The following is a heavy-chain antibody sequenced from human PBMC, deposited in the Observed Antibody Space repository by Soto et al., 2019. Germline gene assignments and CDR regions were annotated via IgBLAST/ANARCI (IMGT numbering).Heavy chain of an antibody. CDR1: GFTFTTYW. D-gene: IGHD4-17*01. J-gene: IGHJ1*01. CDR3: ARDMNTVTTAYFHH. Sequence: PGGSLRLSCAGSGFTFTTYWMTWVRQAPGKGLEWVATIKQNGSEKYYVGSVKGRFTISRDNAKNSLYLQMSSLRADDTAFYYCARDMNTVTTAYFHHWGQGTPVTVSS. CDR2: IKQNGSEK. V-gene: IGHV3-7*01.